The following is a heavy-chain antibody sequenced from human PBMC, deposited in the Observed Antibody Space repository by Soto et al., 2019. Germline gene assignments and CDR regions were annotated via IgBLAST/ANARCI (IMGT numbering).Heavy chain of an antibody. Sequence: PSETLSLTCTVFGGSLSSDYWTCIRQPPGKGLEWIGYIYYSGSTNYNPSLKSRVTISVDTSKNQFSLKLTSVTAADTAVYYCARRYGGNFDYWGQGTLVTVSS. D-gene: IGHD1-26*01. J-gene: IGHJ4*02. CDR2: IYYSGST. CDR3: ARRYGGNFDY. V-gene: IGHV4-59*01. CDR1: GGSLSSDY.